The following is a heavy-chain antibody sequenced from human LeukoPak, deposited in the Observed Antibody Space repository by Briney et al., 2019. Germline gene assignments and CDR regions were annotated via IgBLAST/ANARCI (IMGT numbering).Heavy chain of an antibody. CDR1: GYTFTSYD. Sequence: ASVKVSCKASGYTFTSYDIDWVRQATGQGLEWMGWMNPNSGNTGYAQKFQGRVTMTRNTSISTAYMELSSLRSEDTAVYYCARSPSRRGWFDPWGQGALVTVSS. V-gene: IGHV1-8*01. CDR2: MNPNSGNT. J-gene: IGHJ5*02. D-gene: IGHD3-10*01. CDR3: ARSPSRRGWFDP.